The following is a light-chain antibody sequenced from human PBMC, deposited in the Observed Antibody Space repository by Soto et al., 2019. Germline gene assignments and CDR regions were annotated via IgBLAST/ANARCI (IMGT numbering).Light chain of an antibody. V-gene: IGKV3-20*01. CDR2: AAS. Sequence: EILLTQSPGTLSLSPGERATLSCRASQSVSENYLAWYQQKPGQAPRLLVSAASSRATGIPDRFSGSGSGTDFTLTISRLEPEDFAVYYCQQYGSSPCTFGQGTKVEIK. J-gene: IGKJ1*01. CDR3: QQYGSSPCT. CDR1: QSVSENY.